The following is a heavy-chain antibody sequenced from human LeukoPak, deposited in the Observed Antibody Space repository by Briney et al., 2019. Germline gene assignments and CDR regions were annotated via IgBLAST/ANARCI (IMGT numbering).Heavy chain of an antibody. Sequence: PARSLRLSCAASGFTFYDYAMHWVRQAPGKGLEWVSGITRNSGTIGYADFVKGRFTISRDNAKNSLYLQMNSLRAEDMAFYYCAKGGAAVGPNSNWFDPWGQGTLVTVSS. J-gene: IGHJ5*02. V-gene: IGHV3-9*03. CDR3: AKGGAAVGPNSNWFDP. CDR2: ITRNSGTI. D-gene: IGHD6-13*01. CDR1: GFTFYDYA.